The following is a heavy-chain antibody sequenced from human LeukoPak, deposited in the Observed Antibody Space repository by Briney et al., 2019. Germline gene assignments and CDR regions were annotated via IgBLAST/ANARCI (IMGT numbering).Heavy chain of an antibody. CDR3: ARPYYDILTGYYSMDV. CDR1: GYTLTGYY. V-gene: IGHV1-2*06. D-gene: IGHD3-9*01. CDR2: INPNSGGT. Sequence: GASVKVSCKASGYTLTGYYMHWVRQAPGQGLEWMGRINPNSGGTNYAQKFQGRVTMTRDTSSSTAYMELSRLRSDDTAVYYCARPYYDILTGYYSMDVWGKGTTVTVSS. J-gene: IGHJ6*03.